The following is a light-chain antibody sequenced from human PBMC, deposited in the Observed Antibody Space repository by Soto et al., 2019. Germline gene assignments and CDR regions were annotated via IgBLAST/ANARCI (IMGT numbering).Light chain of an antibody. Sequence: DIQMTQSPSSLSASVGDRVTLSCRASQSISSYLNWYQQKPGKAPKLLIYGAGSLRSGVPLRFTGSGSGTDFTLTISSLQPEDFATYYCQQSYSTPETFGQGTKVEIK. CDR1: QSISSY. CDR3: QQSYSTPET. J-gene: IGKJ1*01. CDR2: GAG. V-gene: IGKV1-39*01.